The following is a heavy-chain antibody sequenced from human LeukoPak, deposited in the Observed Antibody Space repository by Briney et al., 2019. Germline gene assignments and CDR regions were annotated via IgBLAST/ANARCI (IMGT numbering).Heavy chain of an antibody. V-gene: IGHV3-30*02. Sequence: GGSPRLSCAASGFTSSSYSMNWVRQAPGKGLEWMAYIRYDGNNKDCADSVKGRFTISRDNAKNSLYLQMNSLRAEDTAVYYCARGTQGRYCWGQGTLVTVSS. J-gene: IGHJ4*02. CDR3: ARGTQGRYC. CDR1: GFTSSSYS. CDR2: IRYDGNNK.